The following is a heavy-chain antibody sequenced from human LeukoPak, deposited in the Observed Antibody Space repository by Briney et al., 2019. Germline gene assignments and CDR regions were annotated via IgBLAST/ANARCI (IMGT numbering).Heavy chain of an antibody. J-gene: IGHJ6*02. D-gene: IGHD2-2*01. CDR2: ISSSGSTI. V-gene: IGHV3-48*03. Sequence: GGSLRLSCAASGFTFSSYEMNWVRQAPGKGLEGVSYISSSGSTIYYADSVKGRFTISRDNAKNSLYLQMNSLRAEDTAVYYCARVFVVAFTGDGMDVWGQGTTVTVSS. CDR3: ARVFVVAFTGDGMDV. CDR1: GFTFSSYE.